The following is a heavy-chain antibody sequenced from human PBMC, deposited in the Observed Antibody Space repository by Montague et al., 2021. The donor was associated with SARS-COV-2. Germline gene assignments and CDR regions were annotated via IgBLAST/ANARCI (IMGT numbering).Heavy chain of an antibody. CDR3: ARLGDGVVPSPILGVGPYYSYYYMDV. CDR2: IHHGGST. J-gene: IGHJ6*03. D-gene: IGHD3-10*01. Sequence: SETLSLTCAVHGGSFSTYSWNWIRQPPGKGLEWIGEIHHGGSTNXNPSLKSRVTISADTSKNQFSLKLTSVAAADTAVYYCARLGDGVVPSPILGVGPYYSYYYMDVWGKGNTVTVSS. V-gene: IGHV4-34*01. CDR1: GGSFSTYS.